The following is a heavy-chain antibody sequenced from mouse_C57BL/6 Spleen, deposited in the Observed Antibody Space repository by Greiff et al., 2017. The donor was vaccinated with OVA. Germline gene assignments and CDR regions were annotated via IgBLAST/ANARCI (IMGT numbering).Heavy chain of an antibody. CDR3: ARGGYSNFYAMDY. D-gene: IGHD2-5*01. CDR2: IYPGSGST. J-gene: IGHJ4*01. CDR1: GYTFTSYW. Sequence: VQLQQPGAELVKPGASVKMSCKASGYTFTSYWITWVKQRPGQGLEWIGDIYPGSGSTNYNEKFKSKATLTVDTSSSTAYMQLSSLTSADSAVYYCARGGYSNFYAMDYWGQGTSVTVSS. V-gene: IGHV1-55*01.